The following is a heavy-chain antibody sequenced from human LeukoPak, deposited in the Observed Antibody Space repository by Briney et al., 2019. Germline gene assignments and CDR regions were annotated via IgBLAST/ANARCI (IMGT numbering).Heavy chain of an antibody. V-gene: IGHV1-2*02. D-gene: IGHD6-6*01. Sequence: ASVKVSCKASGYTFTGYYMHWVRQAPGQGLEWMGWINPNSGGTNYAQKFQGRVTMTRDTSISTAYMELSRLRSDDTAVYYCAREYSSSSEGAGYYYYYYYMDVWGKGTTATVSS. CDR3: AREYSSSSEGAGYYYYYYYMDV. CDR2: INPNSGGT. J-gene: IGHJ6*03. CDR1: GYTFTGYY.